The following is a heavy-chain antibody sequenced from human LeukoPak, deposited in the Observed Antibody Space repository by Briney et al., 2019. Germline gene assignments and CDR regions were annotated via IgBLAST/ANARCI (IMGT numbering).Heavy chain of an antibody. D-gene: IGHD3-10*01. J-gene: IGHJ4*02. CDR1: GYTFTGYY. CDR2: INPNSGGT. CDR3: ARGALLLWFGESNDY. Sequence: GASVKVSRKASGYTFTGYYMHWVRQAPGQGLEWMGWINPNSGGTNYAQKFQSRVTMTRDTSISTAYMELSRLRSDDTAAYYCARGALLLWFGESNDYWGQGTLVTVSS. V-gene: IGHV1-2*02.